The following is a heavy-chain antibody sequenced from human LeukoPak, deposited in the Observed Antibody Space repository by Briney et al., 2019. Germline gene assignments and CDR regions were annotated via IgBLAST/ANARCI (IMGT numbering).Heavy chain of an antibody. CDR2: IYPGDSDT. V-gene: IGHV5-51*01. CDR1: GYSFTSYW. Sequence: GESLKISCKGSGYSFTSYWIGWVRQMPGKGLEWMGIIYPGDSDTRYSPSFQGQVTISADKSISTAYLQWSSLKASDTAMYYCARIHGGLQYYYYYYGMDVWGQGTTVIVSS. J-gene: IGHJ6*02. D-gene: IGHD2-15*01. CDR3: ARIHGGLQYYYYYYGMDV.